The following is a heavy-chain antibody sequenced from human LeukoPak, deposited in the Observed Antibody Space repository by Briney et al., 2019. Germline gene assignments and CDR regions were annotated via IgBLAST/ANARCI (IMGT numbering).Heavy chain of an antibody. CDR2: ISSSSSYI. Sequence: GGSLRLSCAASGFTFSSYSMNWVRQAPGKGLEWVSSISSSSSYIYYADSVKGRFTISRDNAKISLYLQMNSLRAEDTAVYYCAREQYQRSEGVDYWGQGTLVTVSS. V-gene: IGHV3-21*01. CDR1: GFTFSSYS. J-gene: IGHJ4*02. D-gene: IGHD2-2*01. CDR3: AREQYQRSEGVDY.